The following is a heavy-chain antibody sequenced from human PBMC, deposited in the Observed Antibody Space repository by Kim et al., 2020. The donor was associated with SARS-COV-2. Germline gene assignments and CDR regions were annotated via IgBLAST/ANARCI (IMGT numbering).Heavy chain of an antibody. CDR2: ISYDGSNK. J-gene: IGHJ6*03. D-gene: IGHD3-16*01. V-gene: IGHV3-30-3*01. Sequence: GGSLRLSCAASGFTFSSYAMHWVRQAPGKGLEWVAVISYDGSNKYYADSVKGRFTISRDNSKNTLYLQMNSLRAEDTAVYYCARDQPQGLLFGRAPRGYMDVWGKGTTVTVSS. CDR3: ARDQPQGLLFGRAPRGYMDV. CDR1: GFTFSSYA.